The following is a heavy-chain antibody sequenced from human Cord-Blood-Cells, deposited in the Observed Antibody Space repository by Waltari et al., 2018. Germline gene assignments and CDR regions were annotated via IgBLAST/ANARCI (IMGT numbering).Heavy chain of an antibody. V-gene: IGHV1-2*02. J-gene: IGHJ3*02. Sequence: QVQLVQSGAEVKKPGASVKVSCKASGCTFTGYYMHWVRQAPGQGLEWMGWINPNSGDTSISTAYMELSRLRSDDTAVYYCASQLTGDPEYAFDIWGQGTMVTVSS. CDR1: GCTFTGYY. CDR2: INPNSG. CDR3: ASQLTGDPEYAFDI. D-gene: IGHD7-27*01.